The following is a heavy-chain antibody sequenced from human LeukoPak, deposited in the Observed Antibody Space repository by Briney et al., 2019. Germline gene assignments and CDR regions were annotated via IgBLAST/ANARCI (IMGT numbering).Heavy chain of an antibody. V-gene: IGHV3-48*03. CDR1: GFTFSSFE. CDR2: ISSGGSTI. CDR3: AKEAAYSYGYVN. J-gene: IGHJ4*02. D-gene: IGHD5-18*01. Sequence: GGSLRLSCAASGFTFSSFEMKWVRQAPGKGLEWVSYISSGGSTIYYADSVKGRFTISRDNSKNTLYLQMNSLRAEDTAVYYCAKEAAYSYGYVNWGQGTLVTVSS.